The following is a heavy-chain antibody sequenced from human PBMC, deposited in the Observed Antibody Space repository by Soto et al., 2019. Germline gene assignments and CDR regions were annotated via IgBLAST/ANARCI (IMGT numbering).Heavy chain of an antibody. CDR2: IYPEDSET. CDR3: ARDLGGAARPFDY. CDR1: GYSFTSDW. V-gene: IGHV5-51*01. J-gene: IGHJ4*02. D-gene: IGHD3-16*01. Sequence: GESLKISCKGSGYSFTSDWIGWVRQMPGKGLEWMGIIYPEDSETRYSPSFQGQVTISVDTSKNQFSLKLSSVTAADTAVYYCARDLGGAARPFDYWGQGAPVTVSS.